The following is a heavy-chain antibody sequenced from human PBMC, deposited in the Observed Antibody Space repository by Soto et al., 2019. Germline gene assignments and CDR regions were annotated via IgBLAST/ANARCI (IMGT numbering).Heavy chain of an antibody. J-gene: IGHJ4*02. CDR2: ISGSGGST. Sequence: GWSLRLSCAASGFTFSIFAMSWVRQSPGKGLEWVSTISGSGGSTYYADAVKGRFSISRDNAKNSLYLEMNSLRAEDTAVYYCARESEDLTASFDYWGQGNMVTV. CDR1: GFTFSIFA. V-gene: IGHV3-23*01. CDR3: ARESEDLTASFDY.